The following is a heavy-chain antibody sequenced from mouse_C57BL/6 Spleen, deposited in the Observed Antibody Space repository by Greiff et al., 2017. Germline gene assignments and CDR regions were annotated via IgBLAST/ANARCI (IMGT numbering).Heavy chain of an antibody. D-gene: IGHD4-1*01. CDR3: ARGGVGRYYFDY. CDR1: GYTFTSYW. J-gene: IGHJ2*01. V-gene: IGHV1-52*01. Sequence: QVQLQQPGAELVRPGSSVKLSCTASGYTFTSYWMHWVKQRPIQGLEWIGNIDPSDSETNYNQKFKDKATLTVDKSSSTAYMQLSSLTSEDSAVYDCARGGVGRYYFDYWGQGTTLTVSS. CDR2: IDPSDSET.